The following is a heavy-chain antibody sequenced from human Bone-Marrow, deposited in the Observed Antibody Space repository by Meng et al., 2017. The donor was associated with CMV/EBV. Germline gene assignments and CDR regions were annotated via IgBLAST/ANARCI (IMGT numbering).Heavy chain of an antibody. Sequence: GESLKISCAASGFTFSSYAMHWVRQAPGKGLEWVANIRFDGTNKYHADSVKGRFTISRDNSKNTLYLQMNSLRAEDTAVYYCVKRGDSSGTYAMDVWGQGTTVTVSS. CDR1: GFTFSSYA. J-gene: IGHJ6*02. D-gene: IGHD3-22*01. CDR2: IRFDGTNK. CDR3: VKRGDSSGTYAMDV. V-gene: IGHV3-30*02.